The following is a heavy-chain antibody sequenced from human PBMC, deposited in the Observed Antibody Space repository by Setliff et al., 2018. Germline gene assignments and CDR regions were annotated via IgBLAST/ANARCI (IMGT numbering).Heavy chain of an antibody. CDR3: ARAGYYGSGRLHNWFDP. Sequence: PSETLSLTCNVSGDSISSTYHWGWIRQSPGKGLEWIGTIYHSGNTYYNPSLNSRLTISVDTSKNQFSLKLRFVTAAATAVYYCARAGYYGSGRLHNWFDPWGQGTLVTVSS. V-gene: IGHV4-38-2*02. J-gene: IGHJ5*02. CDR2: IYHSGNT. D-gene: IGHD3-10*01. CDR1: GDSISSTYH.